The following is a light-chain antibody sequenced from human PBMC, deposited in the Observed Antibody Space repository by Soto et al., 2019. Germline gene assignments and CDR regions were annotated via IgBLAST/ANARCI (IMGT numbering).Light chain of an antibody. CDR2: DVS. CDR3: QHSNSYSEA. J-gene: IGKJ1*01. CDR1: PTVERW. Sequence: GARVIITCRARPTVERWMAWYQQKPGKAPKLLISDVSTLESGVPSRFSGSGSGTEFTLTISSLQPDDFATYYCQHSNSYSEAFGQGGKVDFK. V-gene: IGKV1-5*01.